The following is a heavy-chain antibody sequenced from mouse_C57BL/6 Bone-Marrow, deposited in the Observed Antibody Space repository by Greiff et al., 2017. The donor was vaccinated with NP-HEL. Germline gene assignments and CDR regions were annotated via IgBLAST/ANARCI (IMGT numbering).Heavy chain of an antibody. D-gene: IGHD1-1*01. V-gene: IGHV1-69*01. Sequence: VQLQQPGAELVMPGASVKLSCKASGYTFTSYWMHWVKQRPGQGLEWIGEIDPSDSYTNYNQKVKGKSKLTVDKSSSTAYMQLSSLTSNNSAVYTCARLSERNYYGSSTWYFDVWGTGTTVTVSS. CDR3: ARLSERNYYGSSTWYFDV. J-gene: IGHJ1*03. CDR1: GYTFTSYW. CDR2: IDPSDSYT.